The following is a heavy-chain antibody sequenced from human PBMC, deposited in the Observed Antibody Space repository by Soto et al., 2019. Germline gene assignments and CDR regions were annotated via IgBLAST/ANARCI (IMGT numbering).Heavy chain of an antibody. CDR2: MNPNSGNT. Sequence: QVQLVQSGAEVKKPGASVKVSCKASGYTFTSYDINWVRQATGQGHEWMGWMNPNSGNTGYAQKFQGRVTMTRNTSISTAHMELSSLRSEDTAVYYCAREYSSGWYLGAFDIWGQGTMVTVSS. CDR1: GYTFTSYD. J-gene: IGHJ3*02. D-gene: IGHD6-19*01. V-gene: IGHV1-8*01. CDR3: AREYSSGWYLGAFDI.